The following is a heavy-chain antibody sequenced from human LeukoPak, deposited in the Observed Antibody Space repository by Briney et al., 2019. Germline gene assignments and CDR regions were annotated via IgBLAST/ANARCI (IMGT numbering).Heavy chain of an antibody. Sequence: GGSLRLSCTASGFIFTSYGINWVRQAPGKGLEWVSYISSSGSNIFYADSVKGRFTISRYQAKDSVFLQMNSLRAEDTALYFCARDAVMGATPFYFDSWGQGALVTVSS. J-gene: IGHJ4*02. V-gene: IGHV3-21*04. CDR1: GFIFTSYG. CDR3: ARDAVMGATPFYFDS. CDR2: ISSSGSNI. D-gene: IGHD2-15*01.